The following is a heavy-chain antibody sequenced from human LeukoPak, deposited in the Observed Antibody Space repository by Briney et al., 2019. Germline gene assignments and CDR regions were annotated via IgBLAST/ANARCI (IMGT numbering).Heavy chain of an antibody. CDR1: GFTFSSYW. J-gene: IGHJ5*02. CDR3: ARGRRSAARVGFDP. D-gene: IGHD5-18*01. CDR2: IKQDGSEK. Sequence: GGSLRLSCAASGFTFSSYWMSWVRQAPGKGLEWVANIKQDGSEKYYVDSVKGRFTISRDNAKNSLYLQMNSLRAEDTAVYYCARGRRSAARVGFDPWGQGTLVTVSS. V-gene: IGHV3-7*01.